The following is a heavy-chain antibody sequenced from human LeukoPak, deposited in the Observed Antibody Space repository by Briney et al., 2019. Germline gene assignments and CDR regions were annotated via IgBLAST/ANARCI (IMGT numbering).Heavy chain of an antibody. CDR1: RFTFSSYG. J-gene: IGHJ4*02. CDR2: IDGSSRAI. CDR3: ARKLAF. Sequence: GGFLRLSCAASRFTFSSYGMNWVRQAPGKGLEWVSYIDGSSRAIHYAASVKGRFTVSRDNAKNSLFLQMNSLRDEDTGVYFCARKLAFWGQGTLVTVSS. V-gene: IGHV3-48*02.